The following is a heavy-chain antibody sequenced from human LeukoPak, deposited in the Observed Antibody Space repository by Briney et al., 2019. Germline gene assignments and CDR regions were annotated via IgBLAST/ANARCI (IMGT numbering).Heavy chain of an antibody. CDR2: ISAYNGNT. D-gene: IGHD3-10*02. V-gene: IGHV1-18*01. CDR3: ARENYYVPYYYYYMDV. Sequence: GASVKVSCKASGYTFTSYGISWVRQAPGQGLEWMGWISAYNGNTNYAQKLQGRVTMTTDTSTSTAYMELRSLRSDDTAVYYCARENYYVPYYYYYMDVWGKGTTVTVSS. CDR1: GYTFTSYG. J-gene: IGHJ6*03.